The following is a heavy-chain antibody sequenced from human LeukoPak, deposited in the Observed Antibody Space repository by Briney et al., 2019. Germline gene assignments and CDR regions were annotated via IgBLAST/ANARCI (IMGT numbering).Heavy chain of an antibody. CDR1: GYTFTSYG. J-gene: IGHJ6*03. V-gene: IGHV1-18*01. Sequence: ASVKVSCKASGYTFTSYGISWVRHAPGRGLEWMGWISAYNGNTNYAQKLQGRVTMTTDTSTSTAYMELRSLRSDDTAVYYCARVIGSPPYYYYYYMDVWGKGTTVTVSS. D-gene: IGHD3-10*01. CDR3: ARVIGSPPYYYYYYMDV. CDR2: ISAYNGNT.